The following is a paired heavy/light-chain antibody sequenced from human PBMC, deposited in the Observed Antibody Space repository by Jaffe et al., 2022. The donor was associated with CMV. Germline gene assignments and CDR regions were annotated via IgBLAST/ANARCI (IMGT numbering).Heavy chain of an antibody. CDR1: GGSINSPTYY. J-gene: IGHJ2*01. V-gene: IGHV4-39*01. CDR2: VYYSGST. Sequence: QVQLQESGPGLLKPSETLSLTCTVSGGSINSPTYYWGWMRQPPGKGLEWIGSVYYSGSTYYNPSLKSRVTISVDTSKNQFSLKLSSVTAADTAVYYCARTSSGGWYFDLWGRGTLVTVFS. D-gene: IGHD3-10*01. CDR3: ARTSSGGWYFDL.
Light chain of an antibody. CDR2: WAS. V-gene: IGKV4-1*01. J-gene: IGKJ2*01. CDR3: QQYYTTPYT. Sequence: DIVMTQSPDSLAVSLGERATINCKSSQSVLYSSNNKNYLTWYQQKPGQPPKVLIYWASTRESGVPDRFSGSGSGTDFTLTISSLQAEDVAVYHCQQYYTTPYTFGQGTKLEIK. CDR1: QSVLYSSNNKNY.